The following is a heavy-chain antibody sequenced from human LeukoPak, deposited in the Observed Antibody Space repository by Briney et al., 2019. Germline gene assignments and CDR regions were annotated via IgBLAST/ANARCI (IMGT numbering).Heavy chain of an antibody. Sequence: GGSLRLSCAASGFTFSSYSMNWVRQAPGKGLEWVSYISSSSSSTIYYADSVKGRLTISRDNAKNSLYLQMNSLRAEDTAVYYCARDLLDSSGYRNSPGAFDIWGQGTMVTVSS. D-gene: IGHD3-22*01. V-gene: IGHV3-48*01. CDR1: GFTFSSYS. CDR3: ARDLLDSSGYRNSPGAFDI. J-gene: IGHJ3*02. CDR2: ISSSSSSTI.